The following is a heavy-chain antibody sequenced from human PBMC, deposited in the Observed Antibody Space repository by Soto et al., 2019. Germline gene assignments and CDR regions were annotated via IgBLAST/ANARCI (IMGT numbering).Heavy chain of an antibody. Sequence: GGSLRLSCAASGFTFSSCAMHWVRQAPGKGLEWVAVISYDGSNKYYADSVKGRFTISRDNSKNTLYLQMNSLRAEDTAVYYCAKSPGGYYSFDIWGQGTMVTVSS. J-gene: IGHJ3*02. CDR3: AKSPGGYYSFDI. V-gene: IGHV3-30*18. CDR1: GFTFSSCA. D-gene: IGHD3-3*01. CDR2: ISYDGSNK.